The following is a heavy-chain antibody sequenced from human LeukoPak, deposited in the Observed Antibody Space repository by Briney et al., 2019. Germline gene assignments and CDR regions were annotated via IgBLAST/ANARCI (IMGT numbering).Heavy chain of an antibody. CDR2: IYYSGST. V-gene: IGHV4-39*01. D-gene: IGHD2-2*01. J-gene: IGHJ5*02. CDR1: GGSISSSSYY. CDR3: ARGYCSSTSCYWLDP. Sequence: SETLSLTCTVSGGSISSSSYYWGWIRQPPGKGLEWIGSIYYSGSTYYNPSLKSRVTISVDTSKNQFSLKLSSVTAADTAVYYCARGYCSSTSCYWLDPWGQGTLVTVSS.